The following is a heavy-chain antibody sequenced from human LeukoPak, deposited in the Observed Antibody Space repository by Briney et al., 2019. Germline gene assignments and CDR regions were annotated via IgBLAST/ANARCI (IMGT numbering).Heavy chain of an antibody. CDR1: GFTFSTFT. J-gene: IGHJ3*01. V-gene: IGHV3-21*01. CDR2: ISGGSSFI. D-gene: IGHD3-10*01. CDR3: ARLYNSGRNV. Sequence: GGSLRLSCAVSGFTFSTFTMNWVCQAPGKGLEWVSSISGGSSFIYYADSVQGRFSISRDNAKNSLFLQLNSLRVEDTAVYYCARLYNSGRNVWGQGTMVTVSS.